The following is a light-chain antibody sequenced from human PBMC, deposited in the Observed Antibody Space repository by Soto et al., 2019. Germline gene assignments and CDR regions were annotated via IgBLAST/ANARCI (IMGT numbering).Light chain of an antibody. CDR1: SSDVGGYNY. CDR3: SSHSSSSTLVV. Sequence: QSALTQPASVSGSPGQSITISCTGTSSDVGGYNYVSWYQQHPGKAPKLMIYDVSNRPSGVSNRFSGSKSGNTASLTISGLQDENEAYYYCSSHSSSSTLVVFGGGTKLTVL. V-gene: IGLV2-14*03. CDR2: DVS. J-gene: IGLJ2*01.